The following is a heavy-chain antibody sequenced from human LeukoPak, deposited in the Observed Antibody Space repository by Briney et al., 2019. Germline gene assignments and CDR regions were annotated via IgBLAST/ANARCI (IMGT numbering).Heavy chain of an antibody. CDR1: GYTFTNSG. J-gene: IGHJ3*02. Sequence: ASVKVSCKASGYTFTNSGISWVRQAPGQGLEWMGWISAYNGNTNYAQKLQGRVTITTDTSTSTAYMELRSLRSDDTAVYYCARDPAEDMIVYDAFDIWGQGTMVTVSS. CDR2: ISAYNGNT. V-gene: IGHV1-18*01. CDR3: ARDPAEDMIVYDAFDI. D-gene: IGHD3-22*01.